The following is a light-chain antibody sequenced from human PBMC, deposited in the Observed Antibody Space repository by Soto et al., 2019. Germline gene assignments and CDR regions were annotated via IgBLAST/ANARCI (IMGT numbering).Light chain of an antibody. V-gene: IGKV3-11*01. CDR3: QQRSNWLT. CDR2: DAS. Sequence: EIVLTQSPATLSLSPGERATLSCRASQNVNNYLAWYQHQPGQPPRLLIYDASNRATGIPARFSGSGHGTDFTLTISSLEPEDSAVYYCQQRSNWLTFGGGTKVEIK. J-gene: IGKJ4*01. CDR1: QNVNNY.